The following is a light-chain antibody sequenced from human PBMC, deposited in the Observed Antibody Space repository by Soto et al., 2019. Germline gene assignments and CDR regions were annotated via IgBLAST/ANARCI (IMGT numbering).Light chain of an antibody. J-gene: IGLJ1*01. CDR3: SSSTRRSPV. CDR2: DVS. V-gene: IGLV2-14*01. CDR1: SSDVDYYKY. Sequence: QSVLSQPASVSGSPGQSITISCIGTSSDVDYYKYVSWYQHHPGKAPKLLIYDVSLRPSGVSNRFSGSKSGNTASLTISGLQNDDEAVYYCSSSTRRSPVFGNGPKV.